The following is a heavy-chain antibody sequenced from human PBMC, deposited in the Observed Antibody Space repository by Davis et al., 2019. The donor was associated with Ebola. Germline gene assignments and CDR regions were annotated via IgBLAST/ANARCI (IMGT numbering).Heavy chain of an antibody. CDR3: AKPSLGRAAAGTWFDP. CDR2: ISDGGSGT. V-gene: IGHV3-23*01. Sequence: GESLKISCAASGFTFSSYSMNWVRQAPGKGLEWVSGISDGGSGTSYADSVKGRFTISRDNSKNTLYLQMNSLRAEDTAVYYCAKPSLGRAAAGTWFDPWGQGTLVTVSS. D-gene: IGHD6-13*01. CDR1: GFTFSSYS. J-gene: IGHJ5*02.